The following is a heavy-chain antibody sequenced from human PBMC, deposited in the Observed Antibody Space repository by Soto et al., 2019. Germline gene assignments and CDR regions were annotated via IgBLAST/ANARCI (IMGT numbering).Heavy chain of an antibody. V-gene: IGHV3-21*01. CDR3: ARVGEAFSSSWTYYYYYGMDV. D-gene: IGHD6-13*01. CDR2: ISSSSSYI. J-gene: IGHJ6*02. Sequence: GGSLRLSCAASGFTFSSYSMNWVRQAPGKGLEWVSSISSSSSYIYYADSVKGRFTISRDNAKNSLYLQMNSLRAEDTAVYHCARVGEAFSSSWTYYYYYGMDVWGQGTTVTVSS. CDR1: GFTFSSYS.